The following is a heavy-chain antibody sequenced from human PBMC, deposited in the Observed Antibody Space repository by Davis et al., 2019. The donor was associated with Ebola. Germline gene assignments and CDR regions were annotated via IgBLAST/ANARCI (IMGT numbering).Heavy chain of an antibody. J-gene: IGHJ4*02. CDR3: RTPVTTLDY. Sequence: GESLKISCAASGFTFSSYGMHWVRQAPGKGLEWVAVISYDGSNKDYADSVKGRFTISRDNSKNTLYLQMNSLRAEDTAVYYCRTPVTTLDYWGQGTLVTVSS. D-gene: IGHD4-17*01. V-gene: IGHV3-30*03. CDR2: ISYDGSNK. CDR1: GFTFSSYG.